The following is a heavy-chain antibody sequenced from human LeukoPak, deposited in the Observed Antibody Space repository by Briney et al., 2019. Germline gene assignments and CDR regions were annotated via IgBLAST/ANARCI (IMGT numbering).Heavy chain of an antibody. CDR1: EFTFSGYA. D-gene: IGHD4-17*01. CDR2: ISSSGSTI. CDR3: ARENVTVTSNSDFDY. J-gene: IGHJ4*02. V-gene: IGHV3-11*01. Sequence: GGSLRLTCAASEFTFSGYAMSWLRQAPGKGLEWVSYISSSGSTIYYADSVKGRFTISRDNAKNSLYLQMNSLRAEDTAVYYCARENVTVTSNSDFDYWGQGTLVTVSS.